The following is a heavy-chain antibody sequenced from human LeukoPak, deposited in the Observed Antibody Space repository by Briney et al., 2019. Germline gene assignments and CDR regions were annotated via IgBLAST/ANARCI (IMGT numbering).Heavy chain of an antibody. CDR1: GFTFSSYW. Sequence: GGSLRLSCAASGFTFSSYWMSWVRQAPGKGLEWVANIKQDGSEKYYVDSVKDRFTISRDNAKNLLYLQMNSLRAEDTAVYYCARGGYYYGSGSYYTWGQGTLVTVSS. D-gene: IGHD3-10*01. J-gene: IGHJ4*02. CDR2: IKQDGSEK. CDR3: ARGGYYYGSGSYYT. V-gene: IGHV3-7*01.